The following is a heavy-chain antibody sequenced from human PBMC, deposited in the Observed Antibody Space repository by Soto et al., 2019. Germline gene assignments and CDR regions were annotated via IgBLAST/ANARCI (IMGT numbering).Heavy chain of an antibody. Sequence: GGSLRLACSASGFPFSIYAMHWVRQSPGKGLEYVSAISSNGGSTYYADSVKGRFTISRDNYKNTLYLQMSSLRAEDTAVYYCVKDTLSSYGPSWGQGTLVTVSS. J-gene: IGHJ5*02. CDR2: ISSNGGST. CDR1: GFPFSIYA. CDR3: VKDTLSSYGPS. D-gene: IGHD5-18*01. V-gene: IGHV3-64D*06.